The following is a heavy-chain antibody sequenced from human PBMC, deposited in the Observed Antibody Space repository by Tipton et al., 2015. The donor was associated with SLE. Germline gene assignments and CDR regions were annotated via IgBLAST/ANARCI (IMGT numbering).Heavy chain of an antibody. CDR2: FYHSGNS. V-gene: IGHV4-59*01. CDR3: ARRGDYSSSWYVAFYYYMDV. J-gene: IGHJ6*03. Sequence: TLSLTCTVSGASISSYYWSWIRQPPGKGLEWIGNFYHSGNSDYNPSLKGRVTISADTSKNQFSLKLSSVTAADTAVYFCARRGDYSSSWYVAFYYYMDVWGKGITVTVS. D-gene: IGHD6-13*01. CDR1: GASISSYY.